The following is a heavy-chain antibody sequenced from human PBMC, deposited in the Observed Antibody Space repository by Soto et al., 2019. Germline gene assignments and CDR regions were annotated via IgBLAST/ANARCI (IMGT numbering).Heavy chain of an antibody. Sequence: DVQLVESGGGLVQPGGSRRLSCAASGFPFSQYAMHWVRQAPGKGLEWISYINSASSTTFHADSIKGRLTVSRDNAKNSVYLHMSSLRHEDTAVYYCARDLSHWGQGTLVTVSS. CDR2: INSASSTT. CDR1: GFPFSQYA. CDR3: ARDLSH. V-gene: IGHV3-48*02. J-gene: IGHJ4*02.